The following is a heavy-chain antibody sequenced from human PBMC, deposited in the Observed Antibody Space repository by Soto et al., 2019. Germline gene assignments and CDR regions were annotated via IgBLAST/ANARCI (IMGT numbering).Heavy chain of an antibody. D-gene: IGHD5-12*01. CDR3: ARDYFDIVATTRGADAFDI. V-gene: IGHV1-46*03. CDR2: INPSGGST. Sequence: ASVKVSCKASGYTFTSYYMHWVRQAPGQGLEWMGIINPSGGSTSYAQKFQGRVTMTRDTSTSTVYMELSSLRSEDTAVYYCARDYFDIVATTRGADAFDIWGQGTMVTVSS. CDR1: GYTFTSYY. J-gene: IGHJ3*02.